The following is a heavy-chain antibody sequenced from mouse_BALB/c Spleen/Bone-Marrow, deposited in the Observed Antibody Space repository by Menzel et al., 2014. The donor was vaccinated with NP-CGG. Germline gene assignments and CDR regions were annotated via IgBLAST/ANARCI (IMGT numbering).Heavy chain of an antibody. Sequence: EVQLQQSGAELVKPGASVKLSCTASGFNIKDAYMHWVKQRPEQGLEWIGRIDPANGNTKYDPKFQGRATVTADTSSSTAYLQLSSLTSEDTAVYYCARYYYRAMDYWGQGPSVTVSS. CDR1: GFNIKDAY. CDR2: IDPANGNT. V-gene: IGHV14-3*02. J-gene: IGHJ4*01. CDR3: ARYYYRAMDY. D-gene: IGHD1-1*01.